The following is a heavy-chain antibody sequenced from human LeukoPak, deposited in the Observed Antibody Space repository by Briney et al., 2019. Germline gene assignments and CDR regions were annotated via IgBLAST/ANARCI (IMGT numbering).Heavy chain of an antibody. CDR3: ASSMVATHFDY. D-gene: IGHD5-12*01. Sequence: SETLSLTCTVSGGSIRSYYWSWIRQPAGKGLEWIGRIYTSGSTNYNPSLKSRVTMSVDTSKNQFSLKLSSVTAADTAVYYCASSMVATHFDYWSQGALVTVSS. V-gene: IGHV4-4*07. CDR1: GGSIRSYY. CDR2: IYTSGST. J-gene: IGHJ4*02.